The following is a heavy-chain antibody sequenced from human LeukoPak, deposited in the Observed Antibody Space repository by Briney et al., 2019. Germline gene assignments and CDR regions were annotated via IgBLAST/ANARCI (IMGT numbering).Heavy chain of an antibody. Sequence: GRSLRLSCAASGFTLSSYAMHWVRQAPGKGLEWVAVISYDGSNKYYADSVKGRFTISRDNSKNTLYLQMNSLRADDTAVYYCAGCSGGSCYSRGKYGVDVWGQGTTVIVSS. J-gene: IGHJ6*02. CDR2: ISYDGSNK. CDR1: GFTLSSYA. CDR3: AGCSGGSCYSRGKYGVDV. V-gene: IGHV3-30-3*01. D-gene: IGHD2-15*01.